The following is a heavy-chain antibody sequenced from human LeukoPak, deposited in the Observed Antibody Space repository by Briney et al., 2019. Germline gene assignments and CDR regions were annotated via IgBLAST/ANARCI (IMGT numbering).Heavy chain of an antibody. CDR1: GFTFDDYA. CDR2: ISWNSGGI. J-gene: IGHJ4*02. CDR3: AKDSSSGWYGFDY. D-gene: IGHD6-19*01. V-gene: IGHV3-9*01. Sequence: GGSLRLSCAASGFTFDDYAMHWVRQAPGKGLEWVSGISWNSGGIGYADSVKGRFTISRDNAKNSLYLQMNSLRAEDTALYYCAKDSSSGWYGFDYWGQGTLVTVSS.